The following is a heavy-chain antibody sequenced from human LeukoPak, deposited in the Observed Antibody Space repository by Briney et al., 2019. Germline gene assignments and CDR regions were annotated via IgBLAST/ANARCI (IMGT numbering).Heavy chain of an antibody. Sequence: SETLSLTCAVSGVSMRSTSYLWSWIRQSPVRGLEWIGEISHSGSSDYNPSLKSRVSISIDTSKSQFSLKLSSVTAADTAVYYCARHPLSLGAGVFDPWGQGTLVTVSS. CDR1: GVSMRSTSYL. CDR3: ARHPLSLGAGVFDP. V-gene: IGHV4-34*01. J-gene: IGHJ5*02. CDR2: ISHSGSS. D-gene: IGHD1-26*01.